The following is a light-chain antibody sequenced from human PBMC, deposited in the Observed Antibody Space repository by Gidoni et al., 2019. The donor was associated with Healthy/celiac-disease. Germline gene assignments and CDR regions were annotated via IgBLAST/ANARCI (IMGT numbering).Light chain of an antibody. V-gene: IGKV1-39*01. Sequence: DSQMTQSPSSLSASAGDRVTITCRASQSISSYLTWYQQKPGKAPKLLIYAASSLQSGVPSRFSGSGSGTDFTLTISSLQPEDFATYYCQQSYSTLWTFGQXTKVEIK. CDR2: AAS. CDR3: QQSYSTLWT. J-gene: IGKJ1*01. CDR1: QSISSY.